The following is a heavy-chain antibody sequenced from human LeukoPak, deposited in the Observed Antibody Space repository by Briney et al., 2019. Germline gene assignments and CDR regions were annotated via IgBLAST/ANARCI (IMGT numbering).Heavy chain of an antibody. V-gene: IGHV3-21*01. CDR3: ARDSDDILTGYSPNWFDP. D-gene: IGHD3-9*01. J-gene: IGHJ5*02. CDR2: ISSSSSYI. Sequence: GGSLRLSCAASGFTFSSYSMNWVRQAPGKGLEWGSSISSSSSYIYYADSVKGRFTISRDNAKNSLYLQMNSLRAEDTAVYYCARDSDDILTGYSPNWFDPWGQGTLVTVSS. CDR1: GFTFSSYS.